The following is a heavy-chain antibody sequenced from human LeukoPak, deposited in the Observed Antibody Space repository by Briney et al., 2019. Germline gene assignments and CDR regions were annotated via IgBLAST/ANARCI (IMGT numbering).Heavy chain of an antibody. J-gene: IGHJ4*02. V-gene: IGHV3-23*01. CDR1: GFTFSSHA. Sequence: PGGPLRLSCAASGFTFSSHAMSWVRQAPGEGLEWVSSISDIGGSTYYADSVKGRVTISRDNSKNTLYLQMNNLRVEDTAVYYCAKDRSPFDHWGQGTLVTVSS. CDR3: AKDRSPFDH. CDR2: ISDIGGST.